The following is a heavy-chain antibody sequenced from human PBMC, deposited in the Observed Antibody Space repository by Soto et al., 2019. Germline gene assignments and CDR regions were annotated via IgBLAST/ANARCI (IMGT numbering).Heavy chain of an antibody. Sequence: EVQLLESGGGLVQPGGSLRLSCEASGFSFSTFAMSWVRQAPGKGLEWVSTISGNAFYTYYADSVRGRFTISRDNTKNTLYLQMNSLRAEDTAVYYCAKVGECISTGCPLGYWGQGTLVTVSA. D-gene: IGHD2-2*01. CDR3: AKVGECISTGCPLGY. CDR2: ISGNAFYT. J-gene: IGHJ4*02. CDR1: GFSFSTFA. V-gene: IGHV3-23*01.